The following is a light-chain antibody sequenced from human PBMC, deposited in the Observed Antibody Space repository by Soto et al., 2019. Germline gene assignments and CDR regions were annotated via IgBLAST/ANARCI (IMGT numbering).Light chain of an antibody. Sequence: ENVLTQSPGTLSLSPGERATLSCRASQSISSSYLAWYQQKPGQTPRLLIYHASNRGTGIPDRFSGSGSGTDFTLTISRLEPEDFAVYYCQQYGDALLTFGGGTKVEIK. CDR2: HAS. V-gene: IGKV3-20*01. CDR3: QQYGDALLT. J-gene: IGKJ4*01. CDR1: QSISSSY.